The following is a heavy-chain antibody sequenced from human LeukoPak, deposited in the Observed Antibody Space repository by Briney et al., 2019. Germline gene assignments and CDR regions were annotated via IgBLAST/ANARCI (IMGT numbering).Heavy chain of an antibody. CDR3: ARAQWRPYESSLDY. V-gene: IGHV3-66*01. D-gene: IGHD3-22*01. CDR1: GFTVSSTY. J-gene: IGHJ4*02. CDR2: IESGGRT. Sequence: GGSLRLSCAASGFTVSSTYMSWVRQAPGKGLEWVSVIESGGRTYYADSVKGRFTISRDSSKNTLYLQMNSLRAEDTAVYYCARAQWRPYESSLDYWGQGTLVTVSS.